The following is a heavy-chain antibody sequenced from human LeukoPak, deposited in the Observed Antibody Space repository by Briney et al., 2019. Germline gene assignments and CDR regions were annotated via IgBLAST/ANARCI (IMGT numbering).Heavy chain of an antibody. Sequence: GGSLRLSCAASGFTFSSYEMNWVRQAPGKGLEWVSYISSSGSTIYYTDSVRGGFTISADTAKKSLCMQMNSLSTETTAVYYWPRYLSTIDSCGTQEGLCYWGQGTLVTVSS. CDR3: PRYLSTIDSCGTQEGLCY. V-gene: IGHV3-48*03. CDR2: ISSSGSTI. J-gene: IGHJ4*02. D-gene: IGHD3-22*01. CDR1: GFTFSSYE.